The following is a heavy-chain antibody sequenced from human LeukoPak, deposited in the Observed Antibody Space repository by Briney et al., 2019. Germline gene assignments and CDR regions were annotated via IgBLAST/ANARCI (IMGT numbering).Heavy chain of an antibody. D-gene: IGHD2-2*01. CDR3: ARETPAAGNWYDP. V-gene: IGHV4-4*07. J-gene: IGHJ5*02. CDR1: GGSIGRYH. Sequence: SETLSLTCTVSGGSIGRYHWSWFRQPAGAGLESIGRIHTSGSTNYNPSLKSRPTMSVDTSRNQFSVKLRSVTAADTAVYYCARETPAAGNWYDPWGQGTLVTVSS. CDR2: IHTSGST.